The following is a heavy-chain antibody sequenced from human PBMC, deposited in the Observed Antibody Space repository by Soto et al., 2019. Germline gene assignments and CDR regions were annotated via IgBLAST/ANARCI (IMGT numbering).Heavy chain of an antibody. D-gene: IGHD1-26*01. CDR2: VYDSGST. CDR1: GASVINDY. Sequence: SETLSLTCTVTGASVINDYCNWIRQPPGKGLEWIGFVYDSGSTSYNSSLKSRLTISVDTSKNQFSLKLSFVTAADAAVYYCVRQVGATGSYSYAVWGQGTMVTVSS. J-gene: IGHJ3*01. CDR3: VRQVGATGSYSYAV. V-gene: IGHV4-59*02.